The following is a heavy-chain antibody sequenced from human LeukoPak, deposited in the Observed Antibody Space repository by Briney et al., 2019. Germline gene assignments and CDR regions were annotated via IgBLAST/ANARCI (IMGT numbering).Heavy chain of an antibody. J-gene: IGHJ2*01. CDR3: ARAVGATDFWYFDL. V-gene: IGHV3-30-3*01. CDR1: GFPFSSYS. Sequence: GGSLRLSCAASGFPFSSYSMHWVRQAPGKGLECVALISYDGSNEYSADSVKGRFTISRDNSKNTLYLQMNSLSIKDTAVFYCARAVGATDFWYFDLWGRGTLVTVSS. CDR2: ISYDGSNE. D-gene: IGHD1-26*01.